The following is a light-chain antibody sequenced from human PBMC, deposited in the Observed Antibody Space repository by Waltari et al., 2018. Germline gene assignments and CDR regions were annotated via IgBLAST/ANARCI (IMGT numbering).Light chain of an antibody. CDR1: QSVSSN. CDR3: QHRHNWPLA. V-gene: IGKV3-11*01. CDR2: DAS. Sequence: EIVLTQSPATLFLSPGERATLSCRASQSVSSNLAWYQQKPCQPPRLLVYDASNRATGVPARFSGSGSGTDFTLIISSLEPEDFAVYYCQHRHNWPLAFGGGTKVEIK. J-gene: IGKJ4*01.